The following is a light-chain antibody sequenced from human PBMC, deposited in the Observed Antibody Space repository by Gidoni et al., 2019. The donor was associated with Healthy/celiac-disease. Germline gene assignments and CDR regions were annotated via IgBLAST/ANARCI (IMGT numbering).Light chain of an antibody. CDR1: QSVSSY. CDR3: QQRSNWPLFT. Sequence: IVLPQSLATLSLSPGERATLSCRASQSVSSYLAWYQQKPGQAPRLLIYDASNRATGIPARFSGSGSATDFTLTISSLEPEDFAVYYCQQRSNWPLFTFGPGTKVDIK. CDR2: DAS. V-gene: IGKV3-11*01. J-gene: IGKJ3*01.